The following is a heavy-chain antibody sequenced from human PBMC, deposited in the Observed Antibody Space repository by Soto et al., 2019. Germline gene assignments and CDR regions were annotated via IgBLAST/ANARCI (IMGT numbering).Heavy chain of an antibody. V-gene: IGHV3-64D*08. D-gene: IGHD4-17*01. CDR3: VMVPKLINDYGNTKGPNDAFDI. CDR2: ISSNGGST. CDR1: GFTFSSYA. J-gene: IGHJ3*02. Sequence: GGSLRLSCSASGFTFSSYAMHWVRQAPGKGLEYVSAISSNGGSTYYADSVKGRFTISRDNSKNTLYLQMSSLRAEDTAVYYCVMVPKLINDYGNTKGPNDAFDIWGQGTMVTVSS.